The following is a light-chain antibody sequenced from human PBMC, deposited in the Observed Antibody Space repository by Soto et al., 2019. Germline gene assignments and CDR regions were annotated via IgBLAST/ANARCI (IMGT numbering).Light chain of an antibody. CDR2: EVT. CDR1: SNDVGDYNW. J-gene: IGLJ1*01. CDR3: TSYSGGNNYV. Sequence: QSVLTQPPSASGSPGQSVTISCTGTSNDVGDYNWVSWYQQHPGKAPEVMIYEVTKRPSGVPDRFSGSKSGNTASLTISGLQAEDEADYYCTSYSGGNNYVFVTGTKVTVL. V-gene: IGLV2-8*01.